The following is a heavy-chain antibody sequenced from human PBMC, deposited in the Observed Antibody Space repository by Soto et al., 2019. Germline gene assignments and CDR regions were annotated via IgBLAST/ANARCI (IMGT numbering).Heavy chain of an antibody. CDR3: AADPPTIIDIYYYSGMDV. J-gene: IGHJ6*02. Sequence: EASVQVSCKASGFTFTSSAVQWVRQARGQRLEWIGWIVVGSGNTNYAQKFQERVTITRDMSTSTAYMELSSLRSEDTAVYYCAADPPTIIDIYYYSGMDVWGQGTTVTVS. V-gene: IGHV1-58*01. D-gene: IGHD3-10*01. CDR1: GFTFTSSA. CDR2: IVVGSGNT.